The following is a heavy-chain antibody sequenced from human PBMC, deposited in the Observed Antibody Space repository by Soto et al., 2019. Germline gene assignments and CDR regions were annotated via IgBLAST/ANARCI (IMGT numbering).Heavy chain of an antibody. Sequence: GASVKVSCKASGGTFSSYAISWVRQAPGRGLEWMGGIIPIFGTANYAQKFQGRVTITADKSTSTAYMELSSLRSEDTAVYYCAMGSYCSSTSCYIHAPFDAFDIWGQGTMVTVSS. J-gene: IGHJ3*02. CDR1: GGTFSSYA. CDR3: AMGSYCSSTSCYIHAPFDAFDI. D-gene: IGHD2-2*02. CDR2: IIPIFGTA. V-gene: IGHV1-69*06.